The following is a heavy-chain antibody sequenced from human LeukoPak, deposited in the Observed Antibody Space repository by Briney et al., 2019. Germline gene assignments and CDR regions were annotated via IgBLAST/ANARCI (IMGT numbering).Heavy chain of an antibody. D-gene: IGHD6-6*01. CDR1: GGSFSGYY. CDR2: IYYSGST. V-gene: IGHV4-59*01. CDR3: ATFKQLVFDY. Sequence: SETLSLTCAVFGGSFSGYYWSWIRQPPGKGLEWIGYIYYSGSTNYNPSLKSRVTISVDTSKNQFSLKLSSVTAADTAVYYCATFKQLVFDYWGQGTLVTVSS. J-gene: IGHJ4*02.